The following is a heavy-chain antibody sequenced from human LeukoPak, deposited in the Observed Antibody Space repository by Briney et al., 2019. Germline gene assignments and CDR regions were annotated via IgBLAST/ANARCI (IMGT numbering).Heavy chain of an antibody. J-gene: IGHJ5*02. CDR3: ARRYRNYSWYNWFDP. V-gene: IGHV4-39*07. CDR2: IYYSGST. D-gene: IGHD1-14*01. CDR1: GGSISSGNYY. Sequence: SETLSLTCTVSGGSISSGNYYWGCIRLPPGKGLECIGSIYYSGSTYYNPSLKSRVTISVDTSKHQFSLKLSSVTAADTAVYYCARRYRNYSWYNWFDPWGQGTLVTVSS.